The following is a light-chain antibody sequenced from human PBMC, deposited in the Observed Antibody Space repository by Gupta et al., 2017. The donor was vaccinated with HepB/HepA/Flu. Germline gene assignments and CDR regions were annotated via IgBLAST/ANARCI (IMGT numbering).Light chain of an antibody. CDR2: DVS. V-gene: IGLV2-14*03. J-gene: IGLJ2*01. CDR1: SSDVGASDC. CDR3: SSYISSHSLVV. Sequence: LPQPASVSGSPGQSITISCTGTSSDVGASDCVSWYQPHPGKAPKLIIYDVSHRPPGFSYRFSASKFGSTASLTISGLQPEDEATYYCSSYISSHSLVVFGEGTKVTVL.